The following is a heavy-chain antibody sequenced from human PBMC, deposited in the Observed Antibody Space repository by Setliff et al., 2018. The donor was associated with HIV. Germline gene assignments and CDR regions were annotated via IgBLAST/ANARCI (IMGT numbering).Heavy chain of an antibody. V-gene: IGHV4-59*01. CDR2: IYHTGST. Sequence: PSETLSLTCTVSGGSMSSYYWSWIRQPPGKGLEWIGSIYHTGSTDYNPSLMSRVTISLDTPKNQFSLKLNSVIAADTAVYYCARNRVPSSLWGQGTLVTVSS. D-gene: IGHD3-10*01. CDR1: GGSMSSYY. J-gene: IGHJ4*02. CDR3: ARNRVPSSL.